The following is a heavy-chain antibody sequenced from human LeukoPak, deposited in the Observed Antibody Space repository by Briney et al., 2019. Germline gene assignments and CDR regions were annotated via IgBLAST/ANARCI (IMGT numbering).Heavy chain of an antibody. J-gene: IGHJ4*02. CDR2: VHDSGST. Sequence: SETLSLTCTVSGGSISGYYWSWIRQSPGKGLEWIGFVHDSGSTNYNPSLKSRVTTSLDTSKNKFSLNLRSLTAADTAVYYCARYLCDAGPFDLWGQGNLVTVSS. D-gene: IGHD3-9*01. CDR1: GGSISGYY. CDR3: ARYLCDAGPFDL. V-gene: IGHV4-59*08.